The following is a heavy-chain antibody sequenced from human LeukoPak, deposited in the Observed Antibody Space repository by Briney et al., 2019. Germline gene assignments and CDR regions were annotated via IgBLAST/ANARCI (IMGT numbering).Heavy chain of an antibody. V-gene: IGHV4-59*01. J-gene: IGHJ6*02. CDR3: ARAVVVPAAPAKSYYYYGMDV. CDR1: GGSISSYY. D-gene: IGHD2-2*01. Sequence: SETLSLTCTVSGGSISSYYWSWIRQPPGKGLEWIGYIYYSGSTNHNPSLKSRVTISVDTSKNQFSLKLSSVTAADTAVYYCARAVVVPAAPAKSYYYYGMDVWGQGTTVTVSS. CDR2: IYYSGST.